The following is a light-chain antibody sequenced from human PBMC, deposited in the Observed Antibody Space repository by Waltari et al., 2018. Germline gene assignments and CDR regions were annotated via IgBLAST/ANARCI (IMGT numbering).Light chain of an antibody. CDR3: QQYFTSPSLT. CDR1: QSVLYTSNNKNY. CDR2: WAS. Sequence: DIVMTQSPDTRTVSLGERATIHCKTSQSVLYTSNNKNYLGSYQQKPGKPPKLLIYWASTRDSGVPDRFIGSGSGTDFTLTINSLQAEDVAVYYCQQYFTSPSLTFGGGTKVEI. V-gene: IGKV4-1*01. J-gene: IGKJ4*01.